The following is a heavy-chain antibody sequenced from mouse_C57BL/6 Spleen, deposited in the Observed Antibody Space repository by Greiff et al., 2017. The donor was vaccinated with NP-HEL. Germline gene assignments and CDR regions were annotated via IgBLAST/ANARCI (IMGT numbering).Heavy chain of an antibody. V-gene: IGHV1-54*01. D-gene: IGHD1-1*01. CDR1: GYAFTNYL. J-gene: IGHJ3*01. CDR3: AREEYYGSSYAWFAY. CDR2: INPGSGGT. Sequence: QVQLKESGAELVRPGTSVKVSCKASGYAFTNYLIEWVKQRPGQGLEWIGVINPGSGGTNYNEKFKGKATLTADKSSSTAYMQLSSLTSEDSAVYFCAREEYYGSSYAWFAYWGQGTLVTVSA.